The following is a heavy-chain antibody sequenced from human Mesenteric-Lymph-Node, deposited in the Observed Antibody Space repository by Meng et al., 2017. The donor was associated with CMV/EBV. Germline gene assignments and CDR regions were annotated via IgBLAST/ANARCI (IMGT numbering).Heavy chain of an antibody. CDR1: GGISNSGGYY. V-gene: IGHV4-31*02. CDR2: IYYSGST. J-gene: IGHJ4*02. Sequence: TVSGGISNSGGYYWSWIRQHPGDGLEWSGYIYYSGSTYYKPSLKSRVTISVDTSNNPFSLNLSSVTAADTAVYYCAREKDASSVEYWGQGTLVTVSS. D-gene: IGHD3-22*01. CDR3: AREKDASSVEY.